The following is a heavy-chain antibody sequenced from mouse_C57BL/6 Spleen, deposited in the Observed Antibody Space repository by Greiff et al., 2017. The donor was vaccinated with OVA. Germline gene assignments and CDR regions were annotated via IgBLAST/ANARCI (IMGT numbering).Heavy chain of an antibody. CDR2: FYPGSGSI. CDR3: ARHERGIYDGYPGAMDY. V-gene: IGHV1-62-2*01. Sequence: VKLQESGAELVKPGASVKLSCKASGYTFTEYTIHWVKQRSGQGLEWIGWFYPGSGSIKYNEKFKDKATLTADKSSSTVYMELSRLTSEDSAVYFCARHERGIYDGYPGAMDYWGQGTSVTVSS. D-gene: IGHD2-3*01. J-gene: IGHJ4*01. CDR1: GYTFTEYT.